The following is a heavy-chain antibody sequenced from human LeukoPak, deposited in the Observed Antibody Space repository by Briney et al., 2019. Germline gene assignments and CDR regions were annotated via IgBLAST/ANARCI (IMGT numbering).Heavy chain of an antibody. D-gene: IGHD2-15*01. V-gene: IGHV1-18*04. CDR3: VGVIGSNWFDP. CDR2: ISAYNGNT. Sequence: ASVKVSCKASGYTFTDYYMHWVRQAPGQGLEWMGWISAYNGNTNYAQKLQGRVTMTTDTSTSTAYMELRSLRSDDTAVYYCVGVIGSNWFDPWGQGTLVTVSS. CDR1: GYTFTDYY. J-gene: IGHJ5*02.